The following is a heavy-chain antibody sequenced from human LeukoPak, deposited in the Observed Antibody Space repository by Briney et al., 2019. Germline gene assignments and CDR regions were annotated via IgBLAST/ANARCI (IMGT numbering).Heavy chain of an antibody. J-gene: IGHJ3*02. CDR2: INWNGGST. Sequence: GGSLRLSCAASGFTFDDYGMSWVRQAPGKGLEWVSGINWNGGSTGYADSVKGRFTIPRDNAKNSLYLQMNSLRAEDTALYHCARDSYYDSSGHDAFDIWGQGTMVTVSS. CDR1: GFTFDDYG. CDR3: ARDSYYDSSGHDAFDI. V-gene: IGHV3-20*01. D-gene: IGHD3-22*01.